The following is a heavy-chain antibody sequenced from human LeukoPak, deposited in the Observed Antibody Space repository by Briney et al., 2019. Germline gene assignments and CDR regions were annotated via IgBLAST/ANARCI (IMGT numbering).Heavy chain of an antibody. Sequence: SETLSLTCTVSSGSISSYYWSWLRQSPGKGLEWIGNIYNSGGTNYNPSLKSRVTTSVDTSKNQFSLKLTSVAAADTAVYYCARYRGNSNGGFDPWGQGTLVTVSS. CDR3: ARYRGNSNGGFDP. D-gene: IGHD4-23*01. CDR2: IYNSGGT. J-gene: IGHJ5*02. V-gene: IGHV4-59*01. CDR1: SGSISSYY.